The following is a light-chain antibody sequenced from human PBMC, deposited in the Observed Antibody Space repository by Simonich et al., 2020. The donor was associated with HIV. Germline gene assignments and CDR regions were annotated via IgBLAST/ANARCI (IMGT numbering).Light chain of an antibody. CDR1: QSISSW. CDR3: QQANSFPRT. CDR2: AAS. V-gene: IGKV1-12*01. J-gene: IGKJ1*01. Sequence: DIQMTQSPSTLSASVGDRVTITCRASQSISSWLAWYQQKPGKAPNLLIYAASSLQSGVPSRCSGSGSGTDFTLTISSLQPEDFATYYCQQANSFPRTFGQGTKVEIK.